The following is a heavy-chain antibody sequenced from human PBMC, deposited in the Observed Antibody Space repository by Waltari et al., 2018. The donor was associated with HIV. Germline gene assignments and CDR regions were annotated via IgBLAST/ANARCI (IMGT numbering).Heavy chain of an antibody. D-gene: IGHD6-19*01. V-gene: IGHV1-46*03. Sequence: QVQLVQSGAEVKKPGASVKVSCKASGYTFTSYYMHWVRQAPGQGLEWMGTVNPSGGSTSYAQKFQGRVTMTRDTATSTVYMGLSSLRSEDTAVYYCARDLRGSGWSGYYYYGMDVWGQGTTVTVSS. CDR3: ARDLRGSGWSGYYYYGMDV. CDR2: VNPSGGST. J-gene: IGHJ6*02. CDR1: GYTFTSYY.